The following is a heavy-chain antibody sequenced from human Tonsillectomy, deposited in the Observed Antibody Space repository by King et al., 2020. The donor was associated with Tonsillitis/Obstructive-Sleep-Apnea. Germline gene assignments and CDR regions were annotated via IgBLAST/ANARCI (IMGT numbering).Heavy chain of an antibody. Sequence: EVQLVESGGGLVQPGGSLRLSCAASGFTFSSYWMSWVRQAPGKGLEWVANIKQDGSEKYYVDSVKGRFTISRDNAKNSLYLQMNSLRAEDTAVYYCARTRGTTAMAFYFDYWGQGTLVTVSS. CDR3: ARTRGTTAMAFYFDY. J-gene: IGHJ4*02. V-gene: IGHV3-7*03. D-gene: IGHD5-18*01. CDR1: GFTFSSYW. CDR2: IKQDGSEK.